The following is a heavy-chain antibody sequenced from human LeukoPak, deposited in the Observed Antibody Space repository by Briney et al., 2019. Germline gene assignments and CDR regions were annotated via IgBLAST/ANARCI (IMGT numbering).Heavy chain of an antibody. V-gene: IGHV4-4*07. CDR3: ARTIGLMVYAGMLDWFGR. Sequence: PSETLSLTCSVSGGSISSYYGSSVRQPAGKGLEWVGRIYSSGSTNYNPSLKSRVTMSVDTSKNQFSLKLSSVTAADTAVYYCARTIGLMVYAGMLDWFGRWGPGTLVTVS. D-gene: IGHD2-8*01. CDR1: GGSISSYY. J-gene: IGHJ5*02. CDR2: IYSSGST.